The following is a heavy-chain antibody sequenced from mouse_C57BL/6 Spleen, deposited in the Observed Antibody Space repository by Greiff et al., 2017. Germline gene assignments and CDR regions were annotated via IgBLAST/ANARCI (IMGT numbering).Heavy chain of an antibody. CDR1: GYTFTSYW. Sequence: QVQLQQPGAELVKPGASVKLSCKASGYTFTSYWMHWVKQRPGQGLEWIGMIHPNSGSTNYNEKFKSKATLTVDKSSSTAYMQLSSLTSEDSAVYYCAITTVLHSYFYVCGTQTTVTVSS. J-gene: IGHJ1*03. CDR2: IHPNSGST. V-gene: IGHV1-64*01. CDR3: AITTVLHSYFYV. D-gene: IGHD1-1*01.